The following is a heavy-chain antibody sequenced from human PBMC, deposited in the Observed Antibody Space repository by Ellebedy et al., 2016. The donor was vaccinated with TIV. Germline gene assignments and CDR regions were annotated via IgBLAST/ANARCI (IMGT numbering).Heavy chain of an antibody. D-gene: IGHD5-12*01. CDR3: ARSGGYGWDR. V-gene: IGHV3-7*01. J-gene: IGHJ5*02. Sequence: PGGSLRLSCAAPGFIFSDCWMTRVRQAPGKGLEFVANIDQGGNAKHYVDSVKGRFTFSRDNAKNSLYLQLNNLRVEDTGLYYCARSGGYGWDRWGQGTPVTVSS. CDR1: GFIFSDCW. CDR2: IDQGGNAK.